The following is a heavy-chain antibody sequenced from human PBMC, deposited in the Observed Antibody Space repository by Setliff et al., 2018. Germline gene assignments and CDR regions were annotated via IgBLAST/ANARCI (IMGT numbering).Heavy chain of an antibody. Sequence: ASVKVSCKASGGTFSSYDINWVRQATGQGLEWMGWMNPNSGNTGYAQKFQGRVTMTRNTSISTAYMELRSLRSDDTAVYYCARVTIAVAGYFDFWGQGTLVTVSS. CDR3: ARVTIAVAGYFDF. CDR1: GGTFSSYD. J-gene: IGHJ4*02. D-gene: IGHD6-19*01. V-gene: IGHV1-8*01. CDR2: MNPNSGNT.